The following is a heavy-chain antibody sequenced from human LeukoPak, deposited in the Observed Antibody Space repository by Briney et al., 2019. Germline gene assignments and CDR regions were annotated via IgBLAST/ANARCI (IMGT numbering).Heavy chain of an antibody. Sequence: HPGGSLRLSCAASKFTFSHYGMHWVRQGPGKGLEWVAVIWNDGSNQYYADSVKGRFTVSRDNSQNTLYLQMNSLRPEDTAVYYCTKDAQRGFDYSNSLEKWGRGTLVTVSS. V-gene: IGHV3-33*06. D-gene: IGHD4-11*01. CDR1: KFTFSHYG. J-gene: IGHJ4*02. CDR3: TKDAQRGFDYSNSLEK. CDR2: IWNDGSNQ.